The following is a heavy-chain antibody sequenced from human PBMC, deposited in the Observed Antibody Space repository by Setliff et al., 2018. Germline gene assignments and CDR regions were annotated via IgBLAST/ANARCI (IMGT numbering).Heavy chain of an antibody. Sequence: PSETLSLTCSVSGGSFTNTNNYWCWIRQPPGKGLEWIGSIYNSGYTHYKPSIQSRATISVNTSKSQFSLNLSNVTAADTAVYYCASGLGFDYWGPGSLVTVS. CDR1: GGSFTNTNNY. V-gene: IGHV4-39*07. J-gene: IGHJ4*01. CDR3: ASGLGFDY. CDR2: IYNSGYT. D-gene: IGHD7-27*01.